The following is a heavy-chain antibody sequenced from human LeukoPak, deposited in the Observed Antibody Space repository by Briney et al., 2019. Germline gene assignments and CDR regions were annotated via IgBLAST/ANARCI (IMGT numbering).Heavy chain of an antibody. V-gene: IGHV4-34*01. J-gene: IGHJ5*02. CDR2: INHSGST. D-gene: IGHD3-10*01. CDR1: GGSFSGYY. CDR3: ARDYGSGSPRFDP. Sequence: SETLSLTCAVYGGSFSGYYWSWIRQPPGKGLEWIGEINHSGSTNYNPSLKSRVTISVDTSKNQFSLKLSSVTAADTAVYYCARDYGSGSPRFDPWGQGTLVTVSS.